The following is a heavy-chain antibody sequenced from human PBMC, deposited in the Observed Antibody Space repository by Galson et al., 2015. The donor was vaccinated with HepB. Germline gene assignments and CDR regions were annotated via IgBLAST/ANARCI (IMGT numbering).Heavy chain of an antibody. Sequence: QSGAEVKKPGASVKVSCKASGYTFTSYAMHWVRQAPGQRLEWMGWINAGNGNTKYSQKFQGRVTITRDTSASTAYMELSSLRSEDTAVYYCARDSLHFYGDYLEVGRLPDYWGQGTLVTVSS. J-gene: IGHJ4*02. CDR3: ARDSLHFYGDYLEVGRLPDY. CDR1: GYTFTSYA. D-gene: IGHD4-17*01. CDR2: INAGNGNT. V-gene: IGHV1-3*01.